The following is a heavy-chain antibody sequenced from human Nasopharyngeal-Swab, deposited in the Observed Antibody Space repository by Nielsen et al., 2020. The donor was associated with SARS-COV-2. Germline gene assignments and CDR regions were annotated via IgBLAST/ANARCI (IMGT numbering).Heavy chain of an antibody. CDR3: AASRGPGSYYYGSGDQSMDV. J-gene: IGHJ6*02. CDR2: IWNDGSNE. CDR1: GFTFSSYG. Sequence: GESLKISCAASGFTFSSYGMYWVRQAPGKGLEFVAVIWNDGSNEYYADSVKGRFTISRDNSKNTLYLQMNSLRAEDTALYYCAASRGPGSYYYGSGDQSMDVWGQGTTVTVSS. D-gene: IGHD3-10*01. V-gene: IGHV3-33*07.